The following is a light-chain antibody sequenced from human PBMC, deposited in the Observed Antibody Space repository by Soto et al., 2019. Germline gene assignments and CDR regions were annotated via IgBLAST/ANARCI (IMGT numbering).Light chain of an antibody. CDR1: SSDVGGYNY. J-gene: IGLJ1*01. Sequence: HSVLTQPASGSGSPGQSITISCTRTSSDVGGYNYVSWYQQHPGKAPKLMIYDVSNRPSGVSNRFSGSKSGNTASLTISGLQAEDEADYYCSSYTSSSTYVFGTGTKVTVL. CDR3: SSYTSSSTYV. V-gene: IGLV2-14*01. CDR2: DVS.